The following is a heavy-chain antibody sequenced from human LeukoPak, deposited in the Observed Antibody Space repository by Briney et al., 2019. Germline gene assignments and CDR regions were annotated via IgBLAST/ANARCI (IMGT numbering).Heavy chain of an antibody. CDR3: ARLGSRAAVAGTIDY. V-gene: IGHV4-59*08. Sequence: PSETLSLTCTVSGGSISNDYWSWVRQPPGKGLEWIGYIYYTGSTNYKSSLKSRVTISVDTSKNQFSLKLSSVTAADTAVYYCARLGSRAAVAGTIDYWGQGTLVTVSS. CDR1: GGSISNDY. D-gene: IGHD6-19*01. J-gene: IGHJ4*02. CDR2: IYYTGST.